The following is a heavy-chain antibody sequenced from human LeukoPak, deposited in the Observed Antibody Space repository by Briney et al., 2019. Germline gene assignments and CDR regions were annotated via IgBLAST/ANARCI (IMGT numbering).Heavy chain of an antibody. V-gene: IGHV3-11*01. J-gene: IGHJ3*02. D-gene: IGHD6-13*01. Sequence: GGSLRLSCAASGFTFSDYYMSWIRQAPGKGLEWVSYISSSGSTIYYADSVKGRFTISRDNAKNSLYLQMNSLRAEDTAVYYCARRCSSSCRAFDIRGQGTMVTVSS. CDR1: GFTFSDYY. CDR3: ARRCSSSCRAFDI. CDR2: ISSSGSTI.